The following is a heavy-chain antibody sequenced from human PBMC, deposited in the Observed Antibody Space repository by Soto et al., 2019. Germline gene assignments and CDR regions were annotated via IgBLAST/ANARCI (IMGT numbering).Heavy chain of an antibody. CDR2: ISGSGGST. Sequence: LRLSCAASGFTFSSYAMSWVRQAPGKGLEWVSAISGSGGSTYYADSVKSRFTISRDNSKNTLYLQMNSLRAEDTAVYYCAKDLSRMIVVVITTGSLDAFDIWGQGTMVTVSS. J-gene: IGHJ3*02. CDR3: AKDLSRMIVVVITTGSLDAFDI. D-gene: IGHD3-22*01. V-gene: IGHV3-23*01. CDR1: GFTFSSYA.